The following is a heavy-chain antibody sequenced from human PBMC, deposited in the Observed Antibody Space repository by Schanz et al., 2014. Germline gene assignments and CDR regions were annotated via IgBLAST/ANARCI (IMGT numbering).Heavy chain of an antibody. CDR1: GYTTFTDYY. CDR2: INPNSGDT. Sequence: QVQLVQSGAEVKKPGSSVKVSCKASGYTTFTDYYIHWVRQAPGQGLEWMGWINPNSGDTNYAQKLQGRVTMTTDTSTSTAYMELRSLRSEDTAVYYCAREVGLYDRGWFDPWGQGTLVTVSS. CDR3: AREVGLYDRGWFDP. D-gene: IGHD3-22*01. V-gene: IGHV1-18*01. J-gene: IGHJ5*02.